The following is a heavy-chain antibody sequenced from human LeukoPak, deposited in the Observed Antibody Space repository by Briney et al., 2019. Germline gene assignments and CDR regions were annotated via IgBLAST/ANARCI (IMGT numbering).Heavy chain of an antibody. V-gene: IGHV3-9*01. Sequence: PGRSLRLSCAASGFTFDDYAMHWVRQAPGKGLEWVSGISWNSGSIGYADSVKGRFTISRDNAKNSLYLQMNSLRAEDTALYYCAKDISSSGWYYVDYWGQGTLVTVSS. CDR1: GFTFDDYA. CDR3: AKDISSSGWYYVDY. J-gene: IGHJ4*02. D-gene: IGHD6-19*01. CDR2: ISWNSGSI.